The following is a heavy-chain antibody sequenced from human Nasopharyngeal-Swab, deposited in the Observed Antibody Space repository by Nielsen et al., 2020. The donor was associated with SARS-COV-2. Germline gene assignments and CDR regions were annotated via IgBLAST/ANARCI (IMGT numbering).Heavy chain of an antibody. J-gene: IGHJ5*02. Sequence: WIRQPPGKALEWLALIYWDDDKRYSPSLKSRLTITKDTSKNRVVLTMTNMDPVDTATYYCAHRSWGAVAGTDWFDPWGQGTLVTVSS. CDR3: AHRSWGAVAGTDWFDP. D-gene: IGHD6-19*01. CDR2: IYWDDDK. V-gene: IGHV2-5*02.